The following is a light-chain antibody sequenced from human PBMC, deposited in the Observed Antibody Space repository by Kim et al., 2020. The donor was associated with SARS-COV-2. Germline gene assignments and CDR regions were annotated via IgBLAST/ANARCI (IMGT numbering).Light chain of an antibody. CDR1: SSNIGSNT. J-gene: IGLJ2*01. V-gene: IGLV1-44*01. CDR3: AAWDDSLNGPV. CDR2: SNN. Sequence: LTQSPSASGTPGQRVTISCSGSSSNIGSNTVNWYQQLPGTAPKLLIYSNNQRPSGVPDRFSGSKSGTSASLAISGLQSEDEADYYCAAWDDSLNGPVFGGGTQLTVL.